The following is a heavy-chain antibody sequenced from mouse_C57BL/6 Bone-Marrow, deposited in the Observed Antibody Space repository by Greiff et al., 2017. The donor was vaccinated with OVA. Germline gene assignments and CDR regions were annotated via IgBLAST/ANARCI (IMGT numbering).Heavy chain of an antibody. J-gene: IGHJ2*01. D-gene: IGHD1-1*01. CDR3: AREGLYGSSPFDY. CDR2: IYPGSGNT. V-gene: IGHV1-76*01. Sequence: QVQLQQSGAELVRPGASVKLSCKASGYTFTDYYINWVKQRPGQGLEWIARIYPGSGNTYYNEKFKGKATLTAEKSSSTAYMQLSSLTSEDSAVYFCAREGLYGSSPFDYWGQGTTRTVSS. CDR1: GYTFTDYY.